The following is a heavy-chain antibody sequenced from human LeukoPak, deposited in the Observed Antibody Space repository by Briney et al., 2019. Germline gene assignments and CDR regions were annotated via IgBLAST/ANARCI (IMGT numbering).Heavy chain of an antibody. V-gene: IGHV4-59*01. Sequence: SETLSLTCTVSGGSISSYYWSWIRQPPGKGLEWIGYIYYSGSTNYNPSLKSRVTISVDTPKNQFSLKLSSVTAADTAVYYCARNMRYFDYWGQGTLVTVSS. J-gene: IGHJ4*02. CDR2: IYYSGST. CDR1: GGSISSYY. CDR3: ARNMRYFDY.